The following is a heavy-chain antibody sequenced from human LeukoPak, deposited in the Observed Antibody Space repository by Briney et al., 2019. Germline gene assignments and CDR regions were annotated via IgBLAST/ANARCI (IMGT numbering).Heavy chain of an antibody. J-gene: IGHJ6*03. CDR1: GGSISSSSYY. CDR2: IYYSGST. Sequence: PSETLSLTCTVSGGSISSSSYYWGWIRQPPGKGLEWIGSIYYSGSTYYNPSLKSRVTISVDTSKNQFSLKLSSVTAADTAVYYCARSPPCSGGSCYPDYYYYVDVWGKGTTVTISS. D-gene: IGHD2-15*01. CDR3: ARSPPCSGGSCYPDYYYYVDV. V-gene: IGHV4-39*01.